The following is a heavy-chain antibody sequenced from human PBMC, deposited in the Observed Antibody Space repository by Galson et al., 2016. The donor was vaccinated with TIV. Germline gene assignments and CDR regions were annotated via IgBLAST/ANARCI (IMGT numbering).Heavy chain of an antibody. V-gene: IGHV1-69*06. CDR3: ATDRNTAFDTYHYYYGMDV. D-gene: IGHD5-18*01. J-gene: IGHJ6*02. CDR1: GGTFSSYV. Sequence: SVKVSCKASGGTFSSYVFNWVRLAPGQGLEWMGGIIPLFRTTNYAQKFQGRATITADKSTNTAYMELNSLKYGDAAVYYCATDRNTAFDTYHYYYGMDVWGQGTTVIVSS. CDR2: IIPLFRTT.